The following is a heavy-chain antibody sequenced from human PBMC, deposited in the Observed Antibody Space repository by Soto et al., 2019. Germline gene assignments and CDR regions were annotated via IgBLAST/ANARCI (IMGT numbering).Heavy chain of an antibody. CDR3: AREDPQGAAADPYYFDY. Sequence: SVKVSCKASGGTFSSYAISWVRQAPGQGLEWMGGIIPIFGTANHAQKFQGRVTITADESTSTAYMELSSLRSEDTAVYYCAREDPQGAAADPYYFDYWGQGTLVTVSS. V-gene: IGHV1-69*13. CDR1: GGTFSSYA. D-gene: IGHD6-13*01. J-gene: IGHJ4*02. CDR2: IIPIFGTA.